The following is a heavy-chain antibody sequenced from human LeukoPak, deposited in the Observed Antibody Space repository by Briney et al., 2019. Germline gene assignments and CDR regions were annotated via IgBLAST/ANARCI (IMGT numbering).Heavy chain of an antibody. CDR3: AKDTIPHMVRGRNYFDY. CDR1: GFTFSSYA. V-gene: IGHV3-23*01. Sequence: GGSLRLSCAASGFTFSSYAMSWVRQAPGKGLEWVSAISGSGGSTYCADSVKGRFTISRDNSKNTLYLQMNSLRAEDTAVYYCAKDTIPHMVRGRNYFDYWGQGTLVTVSS. D-gene: IGHD3-10*01. CDR2: ISGSGGST. J-gene: IGHJ4*02.